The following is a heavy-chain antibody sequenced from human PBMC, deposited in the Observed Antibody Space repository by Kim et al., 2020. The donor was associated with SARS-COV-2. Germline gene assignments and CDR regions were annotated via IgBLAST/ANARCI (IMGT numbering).Heavy chain of an antibody. D-gene: IGHD3-16*02. Sequence: GRFTISRNNSKNTLYLQMNSLRAEETAVYYCAKGLEDYVWGSYRPTPLDYWGQGTLVTVSS. CDR3: AKGLEDYVWGSYRPTPLDY. V-gene: IGHV3-23*01. J-gene: IGHJ4*02.